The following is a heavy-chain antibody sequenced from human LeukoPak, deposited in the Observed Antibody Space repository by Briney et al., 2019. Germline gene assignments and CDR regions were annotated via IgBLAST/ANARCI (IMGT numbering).Heavy chain of an antibody. CDR2: ISWDGGST. Sequence: WGSLRLSCAASGFTFDDYAMLRVRQAPGKGLEWVSLISWDGGSTYYADSVKGRFTISRDNSKNSLYLQMNSLRAEDTALYYCAKGRAHGEVAEYFQHWGQGTLVTVSS. V-gene: IGHV3-43D*03. CDR3: AKGRAHGEVAEYFQH. CDR1: GFTFDDYA. J-gene: IGHJ1*01. D-gene: IGHD3-3*01.